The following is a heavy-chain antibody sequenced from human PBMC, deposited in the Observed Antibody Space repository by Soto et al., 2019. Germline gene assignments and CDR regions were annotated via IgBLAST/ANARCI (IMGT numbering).Heavy chain of an antibody. D-gene: IGHD6-19*01. V-gene: IGHV3-30-3*01. CDR1: VFTFSSYA. J-gene: IGHJ4*02. CDR3: ARKNGWADY. Sequence: VGSLRLSCAASVFTFSSYAMHWVRQSPGKGLEWVAVISYDGSNKYYADSVKGRFTISRDNSKNTLYLQMNSLRAEDTAVYYCARKNGWADYWGQGTLVTVSS. CDR2: ISYDGSNK.